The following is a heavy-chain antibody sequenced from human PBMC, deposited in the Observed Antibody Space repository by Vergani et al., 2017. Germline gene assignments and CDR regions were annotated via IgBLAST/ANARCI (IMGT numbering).Heavy chain of an antibody. Sequence: QVQLQESGPGLVKPSQTLSLTCTVSGGSISSDNYYWSWIRQPPGKGQEWIGYIYYSGFTYYNPSLKSRVRISVDTSKNQFSLKLSSVTAADTAVYYCARYSGGDSEYFQHWGQGTLVIVSS. CDR3: ARYSGGDSEYFQH. J-gene: IGHJ1*01. CDR2: IYYSGFT. CDR1: GGSISSDNYY. V-gene: IGHV4-30-4*01. D-gene: IGHD1-26*01.